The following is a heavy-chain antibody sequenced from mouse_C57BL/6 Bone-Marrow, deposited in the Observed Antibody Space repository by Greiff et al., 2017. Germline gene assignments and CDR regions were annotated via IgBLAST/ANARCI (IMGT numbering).Heavy chain of an antibody. CDR3: ARLEFDGSSGDWYFDV. D-gene: IGHD1-1*01. Sequence: QVQLQQSGPELVKPGASVKLSCKASGYTFTSYDINWVKQRPGQGLAWIGWIYPRDGSTTYNEKFKGKGTLTVDTSSRTAYMELHSLTSEDSAVYFCARLEFDGSSGDWYFDVWGKGTTVTVSS. CDR1: GYTFTSYD. V-gene: IGHV1-85*01. CDR2: IYPRDGST. J-gene: IGHJ1*03.